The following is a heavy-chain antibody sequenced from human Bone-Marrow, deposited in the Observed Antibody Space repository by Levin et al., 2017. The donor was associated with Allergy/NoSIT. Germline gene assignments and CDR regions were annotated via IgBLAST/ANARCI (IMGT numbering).Heavy chain of an antibody. CDR2: IGYSSSPI. V-gene: IGHV3-48*01. CDR1: GFTFSSHS. Sequence: PGGSLRLSCAASGFTFSSHSMNWVRQAPGKGLEWLSYIGYSSSPIHYADSVKGRFTISRDDAKNSLYLQMNSLRVEDTAVYYCARSGVAGNHDNWFDPWGQGTLVTVSS. D-gene: IGHD2-15*01. J-gene: IGHJ5*02. CDR3: ARSGVAGNHDNWFDP.